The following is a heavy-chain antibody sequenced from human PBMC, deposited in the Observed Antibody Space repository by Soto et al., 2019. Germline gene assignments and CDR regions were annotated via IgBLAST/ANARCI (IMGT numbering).Heavy chain of an antibody. CDR2: MYWDDDK. J-gene: IGHJ4*02. D-gene: IGHD2-15*01. CDR3: AHSSACSGGSCYQPLDY. CDR1: GLSLSTSGVG. Sequence: QITLKESGPTLVKPTQTLTLTCTFSGLSLSTSGVGVSWIRQPPGKALEWLALMYWDDDKRYSPSLKSRLTITTDTSKNQLVRTMTNMDPVDTATYYCAHSSACSGGSCYQPLDYWGQGTLVTVSS. V-gene: IGHV2-5*02.